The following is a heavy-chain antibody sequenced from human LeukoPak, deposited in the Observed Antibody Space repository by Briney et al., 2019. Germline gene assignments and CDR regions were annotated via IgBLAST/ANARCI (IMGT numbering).Heavy chain of an antibody. Sequence: ASVKVSCKASGYTFTGYYMHWVRQAHGQGLEWMGWINPNSGGTNYAQKFQGRVTMTRDTSISTAYMELSRLRSDDTAVYYCASDFFMITFGGVINDAFDIWGQGTMVTVSS. CDR2: INPNSGGT. CDR1: GYTFTGYY. V-gene: IGHV1-2*02. J-gene: IGHJ3*02. CDR3: ASDFFMITFGGVINDAFDI. D-gene: IGHD3-16*01.